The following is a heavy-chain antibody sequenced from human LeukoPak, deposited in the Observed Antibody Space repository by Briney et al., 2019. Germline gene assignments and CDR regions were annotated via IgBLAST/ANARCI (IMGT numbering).Heavy chain of an antibody. CDR1: GFTFDDYG. CDR3: ARDCSANCGGDCYSECFDY. D-gene: IGHD2-21*02. J-gene: IGHJ4*02. Sequence: GGSLRLSCAASGFTFDDYGMSWVRQAPGKGLEWVSGINWNGGSTGYADSVKGRFTISRDNAKNSLYLQMNSPRAEDTALYYCARDCSANCGGDCYSECFDYWGQGTLVTVSS. V-gene: IGHV3-20*04. CDR2: INWNGGST.